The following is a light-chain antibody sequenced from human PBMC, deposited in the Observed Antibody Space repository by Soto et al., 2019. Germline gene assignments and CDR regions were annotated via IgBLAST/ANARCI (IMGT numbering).Light chain of an antibody. V-gene: IGKV1-39*01. CDR1: QSIISY. CDR3: QQGYSTPLT. Sequence: DIQMTQSPSSLSASVGDRVTITCRASQSIISYLNWYQQKPGKAPKLLIYTASNLQSGVSSRFSGSGSGTDFTLTISSLQPEDFATYYCQQGYSTPLTLGGGTKVDI. J-gene: IGKJ4*01. CDR2: TAS.